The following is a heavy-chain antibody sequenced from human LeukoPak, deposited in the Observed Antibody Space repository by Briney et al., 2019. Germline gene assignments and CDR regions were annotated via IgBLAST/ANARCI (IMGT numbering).Heavy chain of an antibody. CDR2: ITKNSGVST. J-gene: IGHJ4*02. V-gene: IGHV3-23*01. CDR1: GFTFSSYA. Sequence: PGGPLRLSCAASGFTFSSYAMSWVRPAPGKGLEWVSTITKNSGVSTYYADSVKGRFTISRDNSKNTLYVQMNSLRAEDTAVYYCAVTGQFDYWGQGTLVTVSS. CDR3: AVTGQFDY.